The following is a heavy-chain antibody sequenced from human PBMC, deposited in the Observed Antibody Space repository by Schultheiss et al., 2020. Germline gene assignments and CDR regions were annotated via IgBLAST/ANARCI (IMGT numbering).Heavy chain of an antibody. CDR1: GGTFSSYA. CDR2: IIPILGIA. J-gene: IGHJ6*02. D-gene: IGHD2-2*01. Sequence: SVKVSCKASGGTFSSYAISWVRQAPGQGLEWMGRIIPILGIANYAQKFQGRVTITADKSTSTAYMELSSLRSEDTAVYYCARVGEYQLLLGGMDVWGQGTTVTVYS. CDR3: ARVGEYQLLLGGMDV. V-gene: IGHV1-69*04.